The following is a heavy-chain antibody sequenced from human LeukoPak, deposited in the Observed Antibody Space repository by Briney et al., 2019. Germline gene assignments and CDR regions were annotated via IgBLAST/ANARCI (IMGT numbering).Heavy chain of an antibody. V-gene: IGHV2-5*02. Sequence: SGPTLVNPTQTLTLTCTFSGFSLSTSGVGVGWIRQPPGKALEWLALIYWDDDKRYSPSLKSRLTITKDTSKNQVVLTMTNMDPVDTATYYCAHRGLRLGELSSRDWFDPWGQGTLVTVSS. CDR1: GFSLSTSGVG. CDR2: IYWDDDK. D-gene: IGHD3-16*02. J-gene: IGHJ5*02. CDR3: AHRGLRLGELSSRDWFDP.